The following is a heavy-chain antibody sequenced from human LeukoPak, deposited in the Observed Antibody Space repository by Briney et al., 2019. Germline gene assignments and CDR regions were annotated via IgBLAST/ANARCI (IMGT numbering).Heavy chain of an antibody. J-gene: IGHJ5*02. CDR2: FDPEDGET. CDR3: ATYSYYYDSSGYYLPWFDP. Sequence: ASVKVSCKASGYTFTSYYMHWVRQAPGKGLEWMGGFDPEDGETIYAQKFQGRVTMTEDTSTDTAYMELSSLRSEDTAVYYCATYSYYYDSSGYYLPWFDPWGQGTLVTVSS. D-gene: IGHD3-22*01. V-gene: IGHV1-24*01. CDR1: GYTFTSYY.